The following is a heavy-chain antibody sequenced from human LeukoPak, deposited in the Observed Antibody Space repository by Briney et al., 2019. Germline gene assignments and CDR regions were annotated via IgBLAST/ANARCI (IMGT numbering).Heavy chain of an antibody. CDR2: IYYSGST. CDR1: GGSISSSSYY. J-gene: IGHJ6*03. Sequence: SETLSLTCTVSGGSISSSSYYWGWIRQPPGKGLEWIGYIYYSGSTNYNPSLKSRVTISVDTSKNQFSLKLSSVTAADTAVYYCARDSRDYGGNSPHLGYYYYMDVWGKGTTVTVSS. D-gene: IGHD4-23*01. V-gene: IGHV4-61*01. CDR3: ARDSRDYGGNSPHLGYYYYMDV.